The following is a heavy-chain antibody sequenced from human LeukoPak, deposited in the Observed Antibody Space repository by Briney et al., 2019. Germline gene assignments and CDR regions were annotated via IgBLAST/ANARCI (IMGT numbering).Heavy chain of an antibody. J-gene: IGHJ3*02. CDR3: ARQYYDILTGYDRDDAFDI. CDR2: IYTSGST. V-gene: IGHV4-4*07. Sequence: SETLSLTCTVSGGSISSYYWSWIRQPAGKGLEWIGRIYTSGSTNYNPSLKSRVTMSVDTSKNQFSLELSSVTAADTAVYYCARQYYDILTGYDRDDAFDIWGQGTMVTVSS. D-gene: IGHD3-9*01. CDR1: GGSISSYY.